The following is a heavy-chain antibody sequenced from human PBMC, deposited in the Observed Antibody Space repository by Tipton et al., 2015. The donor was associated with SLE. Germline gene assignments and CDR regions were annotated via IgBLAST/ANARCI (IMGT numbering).Heavy chain of an antibody. V-gene: IGHV3-48*03. Sequence: VQLVQSGGGLVQPGGSLRLSCAASGFTFSSYEMNWVRQAPGKGLEWGSYISSSGSTIYYADSVKGRFTISRDNAKNSLYLQMNSLRAEDTAVYYCARRSAAGTTDYWGQGTLVTVSS. J-gene: IGHJ4*02. CDR3: ARRSAAGTTDY. CDR1: GFTFSSYE. D-gene: IGHD1-7*01. CDR2: ISSSGSTI.